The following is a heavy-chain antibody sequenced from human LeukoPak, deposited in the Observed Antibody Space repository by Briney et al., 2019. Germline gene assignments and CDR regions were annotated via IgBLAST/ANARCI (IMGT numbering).Heavy chain of an antibody. J-gene: IGHJ3*02. Sequence: PGGSLRLSCAASGFTVSSNYMSWVRQAPGKGLEWVSVIYSGGSTYYADSVKGRFTISRDNSKNTLYLQMNSLKTEDTAVYYCTTDLTTVITDDAFDIWGQGTMVTVSS. CDR1: GFTVSSNY. D-gene: IGHD4-17*01. CDR2: IYSGGST. V-gene: IGHV3-53*01. CDR3: TTDLTTVITDDAFDI.